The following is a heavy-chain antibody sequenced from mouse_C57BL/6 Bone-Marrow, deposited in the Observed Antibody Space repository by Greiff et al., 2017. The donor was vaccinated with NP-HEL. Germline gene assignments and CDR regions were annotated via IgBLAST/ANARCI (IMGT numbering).Heavy chain of an antibody. Sequence: QVQLQQSGPGLVQPSQSLSITCTVSGFSLTSYGVHWVRQSPGKGLEWLGVIWRGGSTDYNAAFMSRLSITKDNSKSQVFFKMNSLQADDTAIYYCAKNWGYGSSYVKAMDYWGQGTSVTVSS. CDR2: IWRGGST. V-gene: IGHV2-5*01. J-gene: IGHJ4*01. CDR3: AKNWGYGSSYVKAMDY. D-gene: IGHD1-1*01. CDR1: GFSLTSYG.